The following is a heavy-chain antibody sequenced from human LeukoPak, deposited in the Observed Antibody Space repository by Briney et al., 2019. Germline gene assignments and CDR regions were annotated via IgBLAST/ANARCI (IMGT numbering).Heavy chain of an antibody. D-gene: IGHD2-2*01. CDR1: GFTFDDYG. Sequence: PGGSLRLSCAASGFTFDDYGMSWVRQASGKGLEWVSGINWNGGSTGYADSVKGRFTISRDNAKNSLYLQMNSLRAEDTALYYCARAGQRYCSSTSCYNFDYWGQGTLVTVSS. J-gene: IGHJ4*02. V-gene: IGHV3-20*04. CDR3: ARAGQRYCSSTSCYNFDY. CDR2: INWNGGST.